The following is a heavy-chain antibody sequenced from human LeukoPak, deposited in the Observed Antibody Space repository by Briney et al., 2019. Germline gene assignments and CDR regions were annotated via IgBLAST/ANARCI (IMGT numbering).Heavy chain of an antibody. CDR1: GYTFTGYY. V-gene: IGHV1-2*02. CDR2: INPNSGGT. J-gene: IGHJ4*02. Sequence: ASVKVSCKASGYTFTGYYMHWVRQAPGQGLEWMGWINPNSGGTNYAQKFQGRVTMTRDTSISTAYMELSRLRSDDTAVYYCARALLHYYDSRPFDYWGQGTLVTVSS. CDR3: ARALLHYYDSRPFDY. D-gene: IGHD3-22*01.